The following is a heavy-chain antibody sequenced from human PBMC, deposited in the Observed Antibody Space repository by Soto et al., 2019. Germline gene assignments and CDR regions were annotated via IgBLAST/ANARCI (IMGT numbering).Heavy chain of an antibody. J-gene: IGHJ5*02. V-gene: IGHV3-23*01. CDR3: AKRQLHLGEYPFDP. D-gene: IGHD3-16*01. CDR2: ISGSGGST. Sequence: GRSLRLSCAASGFTFSSHAMSWVRQAPGKGLEWVSAISGSGGSTYYADSVKGRFTISRDNSKNTLYLQMNSLRAEDTAVYYCAKRQLHLGEYPFDPWGQGTLVTVSS. CDR1: GFTFSSHA.